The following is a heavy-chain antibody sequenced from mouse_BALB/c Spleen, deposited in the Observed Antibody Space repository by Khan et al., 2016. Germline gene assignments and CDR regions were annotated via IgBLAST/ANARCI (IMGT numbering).Heavy chain of an antibody. Sequence: EVELVESGGGLVQPGGSRKLSCAASGFTFSRFGMHWVRQAPEKGLEWVAYISSGSSTIYYADTLKGRFTISRANPKNAQFLQMTSLRSEDTAMYYCARGDYWGQGTTLTVSS. V-gene: IGHV5-17*02. CDR3: ARGDY. CDR2: ISSGSSTI. J-gene: IGHJ2*01. CDR1: GFTFSRFG.